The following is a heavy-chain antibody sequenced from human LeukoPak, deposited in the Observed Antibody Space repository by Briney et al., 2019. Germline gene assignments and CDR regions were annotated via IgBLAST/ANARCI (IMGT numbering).Heavy chain of an antibody. CDR2: VVGGGTT. D-gene: IGHD5-24*01. V-gene: IGHV3-23*01. J-gene: IGHJ5*02. CDR3: AKDLHYNDGRWEFDP. Sequence: PGGSLRLSCAASGFTFSTFAMTWVRQAPGKGLEWVSGVVGGGTTYYADSVKGRFTLSKDSAKKTVYLQMNSLRVEYTAIYYCAKDLHYNDGRWEFDPWGQGTLVTVSS. CDR1: GFTFSTFA.